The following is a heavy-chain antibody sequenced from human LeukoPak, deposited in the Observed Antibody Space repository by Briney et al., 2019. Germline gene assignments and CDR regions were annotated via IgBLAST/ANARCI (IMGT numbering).Heavy chain of an antibody. Sequence: GGSLRLSCAASGVTLSTYAMSWARQAPGKGLEWVSGISSSGSGDNTYYADSVKGRFTISRDSSKNTLFLHTNTLRAEDTAIYCCAKDRTVGASYWYFDLWGRGTLVTVSS. D-gene: IGHD1-26*01. J-gene: IGHJ2*01. CDR1: GVTLSTYA. CDR2: ISSSGSGDNT. V-gene: IGHV3-23*01. CDR3: AKDRTVGASYWYFDL.